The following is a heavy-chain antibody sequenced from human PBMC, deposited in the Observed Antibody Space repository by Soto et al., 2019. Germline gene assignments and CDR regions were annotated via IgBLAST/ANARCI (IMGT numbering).Heavy chain of an antibody. CDR1: GFTFSGSP. CDR3: TSRDIAAAGTHFDY. Sequence: EVQLVESGGGLVQPGGSLKLSCAASGFTFSGSPMHWVRQASGKGLEWVGRIRSKANSYATAYAASVKGRFFMSRDDSKNTAYLQMKNLKTEDTAVYYCTSRDIAAAGTHFDYWGRGTLVTVSS. J-gene: IGHJ4*02. CDR2: IRSKANSYAT. V-gene: IGHV3-73*02. D-gene: IGHD6-13*01.